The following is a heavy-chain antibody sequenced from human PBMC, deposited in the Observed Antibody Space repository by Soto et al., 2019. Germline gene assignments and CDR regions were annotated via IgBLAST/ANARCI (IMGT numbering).Heavy chain of an antibody. CDR1: GFTFSSHS. CDR2: ISTSSASI. V-gene: IGHV3-48*02. CDR3: VRAVTGTSYYYYGMDV. J-gene: IGHJ6*02. D-gene: IGHD6-19*01. Sequence: EVLLVESGGGLVHPGGSLRLSCTASGFTFSSHSMNWVRQAPGKGLEWVSYISTSSASIYYADSVKGRFTISRDDAGSSLILQMNSLRDEDMAVYYCVRAVTGTSYYYYGMDVWGQGTTVTVSS.